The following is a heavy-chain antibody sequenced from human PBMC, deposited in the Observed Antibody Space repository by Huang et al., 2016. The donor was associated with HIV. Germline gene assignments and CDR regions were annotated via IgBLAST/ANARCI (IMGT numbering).Heavy chain of an antibody. Sequence: QGQLVESGGSLVKPGGSLRLSCAASGFPFSDYYMTWIRQGAGKGLWWISSISSSVGVTHYADSVRGRFTISRDNAENSLFLQMNGLRPADTAVYYCAGRNYFDSSGKIDYWGQGTLVTVSS. CDR1: GFPFSDYY. J-gene: IGHJ4*02. CDR2: ISSSVGVT. V-gene: IGHV3-11*01. CDR3: AGRNYFDSSGKIDY. D-gene: IGHD3-22*01.